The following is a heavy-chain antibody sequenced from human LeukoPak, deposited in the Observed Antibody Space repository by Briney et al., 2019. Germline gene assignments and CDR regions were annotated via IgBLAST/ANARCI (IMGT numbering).Heavy chain of an antibody. CDR2: ISGSGGST. Sequence: GGSLRLSCAASGFTFSSYAMSWVRQAPGKGLEWVSAISGSGGSTYYADSVKGRFTISRDNSKNTLYLQMNSLRAEDTAVYYCAKDRAPVKVFRFLEWLPSYYFDYWGQGTLVTVSS. CDR1: GFTFSSYA. V-gene: IGHV3-23*01. J-gene: IGHJ4*02. CDR3: AKDRAPVKVFRFLEWLPSYYFDY. D-gene: IGHD3-3*01.